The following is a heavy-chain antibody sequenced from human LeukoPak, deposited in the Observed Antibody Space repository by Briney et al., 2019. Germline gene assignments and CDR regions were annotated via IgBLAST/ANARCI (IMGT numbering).Heavy chain of an antibody. CDR3: VRDAPGSNTGDY. CDR1: GFTFSSYD. D-gene: IGHD2-8*01. J-gene: IGHJ4*02. V-gene: IGHV3-48*03. Sequence: PGGSLRLSCEASGFTFSSYDMNWLRQAPGKGLEWVSYISERATRIEYADSVKGRFIMSREDANNLLYLQMNSLRAEDTAVYFCVRDAPGSNTGDYWGQGTLVTVSS. CDR2: ISERATRI.